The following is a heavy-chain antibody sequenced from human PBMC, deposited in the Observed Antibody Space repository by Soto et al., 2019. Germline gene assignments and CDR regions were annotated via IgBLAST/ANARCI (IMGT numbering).Heavy chain of an antibody. Sequence: QVQLVESGGGVVQPGGSLRLSCAASGFTFSNYGMHWVRQAPGKGLEWVAVIWYDGSNKFYADSVKGRFTISRDNSKNMLHLLMNSLGAEDTAVYSCARDLKQQLVWEFDYWGQGTLVTVSS. CDR3: ARDLKQQLVWEFDY. J-gene: IGHJ4*02. CDR2: IWYDGSNK. D-gene: IGHD6-13*01. V-gene: IGHV3-33*01. CDR1: GFTFSNYG.